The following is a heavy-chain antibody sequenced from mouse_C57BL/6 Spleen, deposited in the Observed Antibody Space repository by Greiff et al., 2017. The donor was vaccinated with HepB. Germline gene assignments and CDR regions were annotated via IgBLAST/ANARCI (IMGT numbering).Heavy chain of an antibody. V-gene: IGHV5-4*01. J-gene: IGHJ4*01. Sequence: EVQVVESGGGLVKPGGSLKLSCAASGFTFSSYAMSWVRQTPEKRLEWVATISDGGSYTYYPDNVKGRFTISRDNAKNNLYLQMSHLKSEDTAMYYCARGATDYWGQGTSVTVSS. CDR3: ARGATDY. CDR1: GFTFSSYA. CDR2: ISDGGSYT.